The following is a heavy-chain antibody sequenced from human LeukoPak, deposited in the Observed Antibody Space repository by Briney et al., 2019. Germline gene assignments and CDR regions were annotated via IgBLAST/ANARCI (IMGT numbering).Heavy chain of an antibody. CDR1: GFIFSTYG. Sequence: GGSLRLSCAASGFIFSTYGMHWVRQAPGKGLEWVAVIWYDGSNIYYADSVKGRFTISRDNSKNTLYLQMNSLRAEDTAVYYCVRAAHYDYVWGSYPDYWGQGTLVTVSS. J-gene: IGHJ4*02. V-gene: IGHV3-33*01. D-gene: IGHD3-16*02. CDR3: VRAAHYDYVWGSYPDY. CDR2: IWYDGSNI.